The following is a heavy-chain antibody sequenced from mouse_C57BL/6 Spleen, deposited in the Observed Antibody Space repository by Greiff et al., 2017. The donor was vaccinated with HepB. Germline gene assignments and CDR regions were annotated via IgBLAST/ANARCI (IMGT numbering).Heavy chain of an antibody. CDR3: ARPGPYYGSSYDAMDY. CDR2: INPNSGST. Sequence: QVQLQQPGAELVKPGASVKLSCKASGYTFTSYWMPWVKQRPGQGLEWIGMINPNSGSTNYNEKFKSKATLTVDKSSSTAYMQLSSLTSEDSAVYYCARPGPYYGSSYDAMDYWGQGTSVTVSS. J-gene: IGHJ4*01. CDR1: GYTFTSYW. D-gene: IGHD1-1*01. V-gene: IGHV1-64*01.